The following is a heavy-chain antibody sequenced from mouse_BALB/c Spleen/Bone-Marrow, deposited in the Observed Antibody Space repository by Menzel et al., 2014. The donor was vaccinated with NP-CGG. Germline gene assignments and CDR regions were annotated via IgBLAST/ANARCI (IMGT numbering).Heavy chain of an antibody. J-gene: IGHJ2*01. D-gene: IGHD2-4*01. Sequence: EVNLVESGPELVKPGAPMKISCKASGYSFTGYTMNWVKRSHGKNLEWIGLINPYNGGTSYNQKFKGKATLTVDKSSSTAYMELLSLTSEDSAVYYCARDYDGYYFDYWGQGTTLTVSS. CDR2: INPYNGGT. CDR3: ARDYDGYYFDY. CDR1: GYSFTGYT. V-gene: IGHV1-26*01.